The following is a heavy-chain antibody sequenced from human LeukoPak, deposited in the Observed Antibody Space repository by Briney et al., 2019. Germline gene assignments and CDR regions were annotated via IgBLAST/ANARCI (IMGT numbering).Heavy chain of an antibody. CDR1: GFTFSDYS. CDR2: VNTVSSYI. D-gene: IGHD3-22*01. V-gene: IGHV3-21*01. Sequence: PGGSLRHSCAASGFTFSDYSMNWVRQAPGKGLEWVASVNTVSSYIYYADSMRGRFTISRDNAKNSLFLQMNSLRAEDTAVYYCARLRRNSDRSDFFYYYDHWGQGTLVTVSS. J-gene: IGHJ4*02. CDR3: ARLRRNSDRSDFFYYYDH.